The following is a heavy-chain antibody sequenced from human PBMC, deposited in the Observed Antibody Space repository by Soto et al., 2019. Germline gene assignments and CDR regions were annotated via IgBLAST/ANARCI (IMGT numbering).Heavy chain of an antibody. D-gene: IGHD2-2*01. J-gene: IGHJ4*02. Sequence: QVQLVQSGGEVKKPGASVKVSCKASGYTFADSGISWVRQAPGQGLEWLGWSSAYNGDTEYAQKFQGRVTMTTDTSTSSAYMDLPILTYIYPGVYYCDIVLAAAFVAIDFWGQGNQVLVSS. CDR1: GYTFADSG. CDR2: SSAYNGDT. CDR3: DIVLAAAFVAIDF. V-gene: IGHV1-18*01.